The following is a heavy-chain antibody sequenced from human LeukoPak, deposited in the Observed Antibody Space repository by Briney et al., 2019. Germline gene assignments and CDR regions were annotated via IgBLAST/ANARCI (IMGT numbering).Heavy chain of an antibody. CDR3: ARGGNYYDSSGYDGIFDY. J-gene: IGHJ4*02. D-gene: IGHD3-22*01. V-gene: IGHV1-69*06. CDR2: IIPIFGTA. Sequence: GASVKVSCKASGGTFSSYAISWVRQAPGQGLEWMGGIIPIFGTANYAQKFQGRVTITADKSTSTAYMELSSLRSEDTAVYYCARGGNYYDSSGYDGIFDYWGQGTLVTVSS. CDR1: GGTFSSYA.